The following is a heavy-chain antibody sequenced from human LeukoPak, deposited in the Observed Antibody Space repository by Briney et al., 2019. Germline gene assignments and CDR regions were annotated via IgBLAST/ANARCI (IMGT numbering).Heavy chain of an antibody. CDR2: INHSGST. CDR1: GGSISSYY. Sequence: SETLSLTCTVSGGSISSYYWSWIRQPPGKGLEWIGEINHSGSTNYNPSLKSRVTISVDTSKNQFSLKLSSVTAADTAVYYCARDGVVVVTAIPGTYNWFDPWGQGTLVTVSS. V-gene: IGHV4-34*01. CDR3: ARDGVVVVTAIPGTYNWFDP. J-gene: IGHJ5*02. D-gene: IGHD2-21*02.